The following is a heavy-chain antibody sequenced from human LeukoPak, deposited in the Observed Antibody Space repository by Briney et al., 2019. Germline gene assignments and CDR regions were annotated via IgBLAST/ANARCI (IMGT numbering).Heavy chain of an antibody. CDR2: IWYDGSNK. CDR1: GFTFSSYG. Sequence: HPGGSLRLSCAASGFTFSSYGMHWVRQAPGKGLEWVAVIWYDGSNKYYADSVKGRSTISRDNSKNTLYLQMNSLRAEDTAVYYCARVRYFDWLLFDYWGQGTLVTVSS. D-gene: IGHD3-9*01. V-gene: IGHV3-33*01. J-gene: IGHJ4*02. CDR3: ARVRYFDWLLFDY.